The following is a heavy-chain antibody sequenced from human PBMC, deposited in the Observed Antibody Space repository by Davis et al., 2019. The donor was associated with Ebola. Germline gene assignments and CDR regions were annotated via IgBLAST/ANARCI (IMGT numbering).Heavy chain of an antibody. D-gene: IGHD4-17*01. CDR2: INSAGSSS. J-gene: IGHJ4*02. CDR1: GFTFSTYW. V-gene: IGHV3-74*01. CDR3: AKEPGDYYFDY. Sequence: GESLNISCAASGFTFSTYWMHWVRHPPGKGLVWVSRINSAGSSSNYADSVQGRFIISKDNAKNTLYLQMKSLRAEDTAVYYCAKEPGDYYFDYWGQGTLVIVSS.